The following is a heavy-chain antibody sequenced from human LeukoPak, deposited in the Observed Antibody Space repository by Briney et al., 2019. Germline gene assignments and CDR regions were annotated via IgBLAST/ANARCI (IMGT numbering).Heavy chain of an antibody. CDR2: INPSGGST. J-gene: IGHJ6*02. CDR3: ARTLFLRYGEDGMDV. Sequence: ASVKVSCKASGYTFTNYYMHWVRQAPGQGLEWMGTINPSGGSTIYAQKFQGRVTMTRDTSTSTVYMELSGLRSEDTAVYYCARTLFLRYGEDGMDVWGQGTTVTVSS. D-gene: IGHD4-17*01. V-gene: IGHV1-46*01. CDR1: GYTFTNYY.